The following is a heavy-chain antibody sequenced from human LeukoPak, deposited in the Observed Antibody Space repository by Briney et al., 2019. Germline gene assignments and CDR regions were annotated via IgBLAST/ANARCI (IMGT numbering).Heavy chain of an antibody. Sequence: GASVKVSCKASGYTFTGYYMHWVRQAPGQGLEWMGWINPNSGGTNYAQKFQGRVTITADKSTTTVYMELSSLRSEDTAVYYCARGHSSGWHRRLDFDHWGQGTLVTVSS. CDR1: GYTFTGYY. CDR2: INPNSGGT. V-gene: IGHV1-2*02. D-gene: IGHD6-19*01. CDR3: ARGHSSGWHRRLDFDH. J-gene: IGHJ4*02.